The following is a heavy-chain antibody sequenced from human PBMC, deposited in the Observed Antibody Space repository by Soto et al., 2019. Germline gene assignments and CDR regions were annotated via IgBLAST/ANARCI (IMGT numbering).Heavy chain of an antibody. V-gene: IGHV2-5*02. D-gene: IGHD2-15*01. CDR1: GFALSTSGVG. CDR2: IYWDDDK. Sequence: QITLKESGPTLVKPTQTLTLTCTFSGFALSTSGVGVGWIRQPPGKALEWLALIYWDDDKRYSPSLKSRLTITKDTSKNQLVLTMTNMDPVDTATSYCAHRPSYSRVCSCSSGFDYWCQGTLVTVSS. CDR3: AHRPSYSRVCSCSSGFDY. J-gene: IGHJ4*02.